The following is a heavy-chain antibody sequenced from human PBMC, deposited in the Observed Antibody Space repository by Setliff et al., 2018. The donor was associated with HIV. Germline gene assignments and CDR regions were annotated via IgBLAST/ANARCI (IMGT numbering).Heavy chain of an antibody. CDR2: IYHSGRI. Sequence: ESGPTLVNPTQTLTLTCTFSGFSLSTSGTCVSWIRQPPGKGLEWIGYIYHSGRIYYNPSLKSRVTISVDTSKNQFSLKLSSVTAADTAVYYCARQGGDGYNPNWYFDLWGRGTLVTVSS. CDR3: ARQGGDGYNPNWYFDL. V-gene: IGHV4-28*02. J-gene: IGHJ2*01. CDR1: GFSLSTSGT. D-gene: IGHD2-21*01.